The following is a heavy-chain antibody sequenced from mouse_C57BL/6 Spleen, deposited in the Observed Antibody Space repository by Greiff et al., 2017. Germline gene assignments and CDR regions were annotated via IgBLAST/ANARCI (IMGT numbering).Heavy chain of an antibody. CDR2: INPNNGGT. V-gene: IGHV1-18*01. CDR1: GYTFTDYN. Sequence: VQLQQSGPELVKPGASVKIPCKASGYTFTDYNMDWVKQSHGKSLEWIGDINPNNGGTIYNQKFKGKDTLTVDKSSSTAYMELRILTSEDTAVYYCASGGDSSGPYAMDYWGQGTSVTVSS. J-gene: IGHJ4*01. D-gene: IGHD3-2*02. CDR3: ASGGDSSGPYAMDY.